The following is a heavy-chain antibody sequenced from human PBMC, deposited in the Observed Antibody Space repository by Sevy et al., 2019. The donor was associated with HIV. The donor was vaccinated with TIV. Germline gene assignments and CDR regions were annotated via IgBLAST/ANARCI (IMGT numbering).Heavy chain of an antibody. V-gene: IGHV3-11*01. CDR2: ISSRGSTI. CDR1: GFTFTDYY. D-gene: IGHD5-18*01. J-gene: IGHJ4*02. CDR3: ARARYNYGSFYFDY. Sequence: GGSLRLPCTASGFTFTDYYMTWIRQAPGKGLEWVSYISSRGSTIYYTDSVKGRFTISRDNAKNSLYLQMNSLRAEDTAVYYCARARYNYGSFYFDYWGQGTLVTVSS.